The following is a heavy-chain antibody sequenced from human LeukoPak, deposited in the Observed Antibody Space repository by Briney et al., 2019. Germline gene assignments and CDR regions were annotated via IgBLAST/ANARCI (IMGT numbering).Heavy chain of an antibody. V-gene: IGHV4-39*01. Sequence: PSETLSLTCTVSGGSISSSSYYWGWIRQPPGKGLEWIGNIYYSGSTYYNPSLKSRVTISVDTSKNQFSLKLSSVTAADTAVYYCAFDTAMATGWGPGTLVTVSS. J-gene: IGHJ4*02. CDR1: GGSISSSSYY. CDR2: IYYSGST. CDR3: AFDTAMATG. D-gene: IGHD5-18*01.